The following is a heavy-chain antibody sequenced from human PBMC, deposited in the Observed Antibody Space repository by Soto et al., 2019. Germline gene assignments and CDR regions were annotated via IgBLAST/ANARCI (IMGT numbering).Heavy chain of an antibody. Sequence: QVQLVESGGGVVQPGRFLRLSCAASGFTFSNSAIHWVRQAPDKGLEWVAVISSDGSHKYYVDSVRGRFTISRDNSKNTLYLQMNSLRAEDTAVYYCARPYCRSTRCYLYYYAMDVWGQGTTVTVSS. D-gene: IGHD2-2*01. CDR3: ARPYCRSTRCYLYYYAMDV. V-gene: IGHV3-30-3*01. J-gene: IGHJ6*02. CDR2: ISSDGSHK. CDR1: GFTFSNSA.